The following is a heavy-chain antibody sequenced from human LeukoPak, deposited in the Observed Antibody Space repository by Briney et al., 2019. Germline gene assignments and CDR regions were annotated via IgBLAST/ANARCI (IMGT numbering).Heavy chain of an antibody. V-gene: IGHV3-23*01. D-gene: IGHD1-26*01. CDR2: VNAPGLKT. CDR1: GFAFSSYA. Sequence: GGSLRLSCAASGFAFSSYAMSWVRQAPGKGLEWVATVNAPGLKTFYADSVKGRFTISRDNSKNTLYLQMNSLRAEDTAVYYCAKSTVWYSGSYYDYWGQGTLVTVSS. CDR3: AKSTVWYSGSYYDY. J-gene: IGHJ4*02.